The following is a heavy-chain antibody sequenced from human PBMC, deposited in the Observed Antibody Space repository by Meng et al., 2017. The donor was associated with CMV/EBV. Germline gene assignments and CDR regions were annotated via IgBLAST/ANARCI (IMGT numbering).Heavy chain of an antibody. CDR2: ISSSASSK. Sequence: AWLNIRTCAMSCVRQAPGRELEWVSGISSSASSKYYDDSVKDRFAISRDNSKNTLYLKMNSLRAEDTAVYYCAKDDYGGYAGVFDYWGQGTLVTVSS. D-gene: IGHD4-17*01. V-gene: IGHV3-23*01. CDR3: AKDDYGGYAGVFDY. J-gene: IGHJ4*02. CDR1: WLNIRTCA.